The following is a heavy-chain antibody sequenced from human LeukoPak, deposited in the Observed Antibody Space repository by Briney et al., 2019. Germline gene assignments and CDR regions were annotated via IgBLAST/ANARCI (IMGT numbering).Heavy chain of an antibody. CDR1: GYTFTSYG. D-gene: IGHD6-13*01. CDR3: ARNSSWPVLLGMDV. V-gene: IGHV1-18*04. CDR2: ISAYNGNT. Sequence: ASVKVSCKASGYTFTSYGISWVRQAPGQGLEWMGWISAYNGNTNYAQKLQGRVTMTTDTSTSTAYMELRSLRSDDTAVYYCARNSSWPVLLGMDVWGKGTTVTVSS. J-gene: IGHJ6*04.